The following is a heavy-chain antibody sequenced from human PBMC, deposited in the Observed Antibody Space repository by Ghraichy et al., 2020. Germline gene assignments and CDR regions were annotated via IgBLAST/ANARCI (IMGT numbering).Heavy chain of an antibody. J-gene: IGHJ4*02. CDR2: ISSSSSYI. D-gene: IGHD3-22*01. CDR1: GFTFRSYS. V-gene: IGHV3-21*01. CDR3: ARDMSGCSGYYSHDY. Sequence: GGSLRLSCAASGFTFRSYSMNWVRQAPGKGLEWVSSISSSSSYIYYADSVKGRFTISRDNAKNSLYLQMNSLRAEDTAVYYCARDMSGCSGYYSHDYWGQGTLVTGSS.